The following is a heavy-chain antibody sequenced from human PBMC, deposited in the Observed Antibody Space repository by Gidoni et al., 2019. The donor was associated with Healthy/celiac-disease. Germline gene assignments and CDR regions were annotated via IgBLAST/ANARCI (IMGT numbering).Heavy chain of an antibody. D-gene: IGHD3-10*01. CDR2: INHSGST. Sequence: QVQLQQWGAGLLKTSETLSLTCDVYGGSFSGYYWSWIRQPPGKGLEWIGEINHSGSTNYNPSLKSRVTISVDTSKNQFSLKLSSVTAADTAVYYCASDRGPRDYWGQGTLVTVSS. V-gene: IGHV4-34*01. CDR1: GGSFSGYY. CDR3: ASDRGPRDY. J-gene: IGHJ4*02.